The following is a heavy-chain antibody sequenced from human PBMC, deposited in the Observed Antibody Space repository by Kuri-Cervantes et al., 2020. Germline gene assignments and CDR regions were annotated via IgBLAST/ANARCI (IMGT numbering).Heavy chain of an antibody. J-gene: IGHJ6*02. CDR3: AREGPELWFGELLDPRWYYYGMDV. CDR2: IYSGGST. Sequence: GESLKISCAASGFTVSSNYMSWVRQAPGKGLEWVSVIYSGGSTYYADSVKGRFTISRDNSKNTLYLQMNSLRAEDTAVYYCAREGPELWFGELLDPRWYYYGMDVWGQGTTVTVSS. V-gene: IGHV3-53*01. CDR1: GFTVSSNY. D-gene: IGHD3-10*01.